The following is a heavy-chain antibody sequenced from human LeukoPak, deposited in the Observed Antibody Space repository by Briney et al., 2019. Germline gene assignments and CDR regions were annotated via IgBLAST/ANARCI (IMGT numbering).Heavy chain of an antibody. D-gene: IGHD4-17*01. CDR3: ANRTSDYGDCVTYFDY. V-gene: IGHV3-30*18. J-gene: IGHJ4*02. CDR2: ISDDGRNK. CDR1: VFSFISYG. Sequence: QPGGSLRLSCAASVFSFISYGRQWGRQAPGKGVERGGVISDDGRNKKYADYVKGRFTISRDNSKDTLYLQMHSLRDEDTAVYYCANRTSDYGDCVTYFDYWGRGPLVTVSS.